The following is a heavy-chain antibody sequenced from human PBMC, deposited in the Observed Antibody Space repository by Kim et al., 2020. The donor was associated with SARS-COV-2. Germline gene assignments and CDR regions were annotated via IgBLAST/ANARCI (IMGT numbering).Heavy chain of an antibody. CDR1: GFTFSDYA. CDR2: ISYDGSNR. Sequence: GGSLRLSCAASGFTFSDYAMHWVRQAPGKELEWVAVISYDGSNRNHADSVKGRFTISRDNSKNTLYLQMNSLRAEDTAVFYCAREAGYSKTPYYYYGMDVWGQGTTVTVSS. D-gene: IGHD4-4*01. V-gene: IGHV3-30*04. J-gene: IGHJ6*02. CDR3: AREAGYSKTPYYYYGMDV.